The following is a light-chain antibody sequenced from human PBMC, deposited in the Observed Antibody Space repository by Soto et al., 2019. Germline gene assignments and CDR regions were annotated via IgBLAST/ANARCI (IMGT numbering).Light chain of an antibody. CDR1: SSDIGAGYD. Sequence: QSVLTQPPSVSGAPGQRVTISCTGSSSDIGAGYDVHWYQQLPGTAPKLLIYGNSNRPSGVPDRFSGSKSDTSASLAITGLQAEDEADYYCQAYDSSPSGYVFGTGTKVTVL. V-gene: IGLV1-40*01. CDR3: QAYDSSPSGYV. J-gene: IGLJ1*01. CDR2: GNS.